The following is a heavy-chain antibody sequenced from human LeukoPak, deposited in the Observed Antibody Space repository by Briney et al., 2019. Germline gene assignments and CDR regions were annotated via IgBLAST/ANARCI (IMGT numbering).Heavy chain of an antibody. D-gene: IGHD5-24*01. CDR3: VRSATIAVFRYGMDV. CDR1: GGSLTSLY. CDR2: VHHTGVT. J-gene: IGHJ6*02. V-gene: IGHV4-59*11. Sequence: SETLSLTCSVSGGSLTSLYWSWVRQPPGKGLEYVGYVHHTGVTNYNPSLRGRVTVSMDSSKNQFSLKMNSVTAADTAVYYCVRSATIAVFRYGMDVWGQGTTVTVSS.